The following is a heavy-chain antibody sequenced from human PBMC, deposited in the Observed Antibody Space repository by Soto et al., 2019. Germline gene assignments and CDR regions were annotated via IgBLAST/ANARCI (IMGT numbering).Heavy chain of an antibody. CDR2: MNPNSGNT. CDR3: ATLPPGIAAAGTPFDY. D-gene: IGHD6-13*01. CDR1: GYTFTSYD. V-gene: IGHV1-8*01. Sequence: ASVKVSSKASGYTFTSYDINWVRQATGQGLEWMGWMNPNSGNTGYAQKFQGRVTMTRNTSISTAYMELSSLRSEDTAVYYCATLPPGIAAAGTPFDYGGQGTLVTVSS. J-gene: IGHJ4*02.